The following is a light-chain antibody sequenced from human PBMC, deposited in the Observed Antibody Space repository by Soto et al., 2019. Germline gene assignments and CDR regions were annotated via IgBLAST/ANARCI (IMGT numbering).Light chain of an antibody. V-gene: IGKV3D-15*01. J-gene: IGKJ1*01. Sequence: IVMSHSPATLSVSPGERATLSCRASHSVSSYLAWYQQKPGQAPRLLIYGASSRATGIPDRFSGSGSGTDFTLTISGLEPEDFAVYYCQQYNNWPRTFGQGTKVDIK. CDR3: QQYNNWPRT. CDR2: GAS. CDR1: HSVSSY.